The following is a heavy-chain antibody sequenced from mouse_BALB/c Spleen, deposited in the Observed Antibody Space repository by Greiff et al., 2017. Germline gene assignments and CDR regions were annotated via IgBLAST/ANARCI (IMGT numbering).Heavy chain of an antibody. J-gene: IGHJ4*01. CDR1: GFNIKDTY. V-gene: IGHV14-3*02. D-gene: IGHD2-14*01. CDR3: ASSGVRRAMDY. CDR2: IDPANGNT. Sequence: EVQLQQSGAELVKPGASVKLSCTASGFNIKDTYMHWVKQRPEQGLEWIGRIDPANGNTKYDPKFQGKATITADTSSNTAYLQLSSLTSEDTAVYYCASSGVRRAMDYWGQGTSVTVSS.